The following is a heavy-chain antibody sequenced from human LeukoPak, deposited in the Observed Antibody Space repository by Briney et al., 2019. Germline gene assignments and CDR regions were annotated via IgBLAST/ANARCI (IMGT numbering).Heavy chain of an antibody. CDR1: GYTLTELS. CDR3: ARDISARDEAWWFDP. Sequence: ASVKVSCKVSGYTLTELSMHWVRQAPGKGLEWMGGFDPEDGETIYAQKFQGRVTLTRDLSTSTDYLELRSLRSEDTAVYYCARDISARDEAWWFDPWGQGTLVTVSS. V-gene: IGHV1-24*01. J-gene: IGHJ5*02. CDR2: FDPEDGET. D-gene: IGHD5-24*01.